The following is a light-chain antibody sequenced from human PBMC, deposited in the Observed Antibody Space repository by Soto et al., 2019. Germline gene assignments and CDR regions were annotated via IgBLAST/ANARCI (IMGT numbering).Light chain of an antibody. CDR2: GNS. J-gene: IGLJ2*01. V-gene: IGLV1-40*01. CDR1: SSNIGTGYD. Sequence: QSVLTQPPSVSGAPGQRVTISCTGSSSNIGTGYDVHWYQQLPGTAPKLLIYGNSSRPSGVPYRFSGSKSGTSASLAITGLQAEDESDYDGQAYDSNLSVVFGGGTKVTVL. CDR3: QAYDSNLSVV.